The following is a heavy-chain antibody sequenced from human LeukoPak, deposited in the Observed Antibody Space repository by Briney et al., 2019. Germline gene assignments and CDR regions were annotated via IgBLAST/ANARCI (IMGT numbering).Heavy chain of an antibody. J-gene: IGHJ4*02. CDR3: ARAYVDTAMVGFDY. D-gene: IGHD5-18*01. Sequence: SQTLSLTCTVSGGSISSGGYYWSWIRQHPGKGLEWIGYIYYSGSTYYNPSLKSRVTISVDTSKNQFSLKLSSVTAADTAVYYCARAYVDTAMVGFDYWGQGTLVTVSS. V-gene: IGHV4-31*03. CDR2: IYYSGST. CDR1: GGSISSGGYY.